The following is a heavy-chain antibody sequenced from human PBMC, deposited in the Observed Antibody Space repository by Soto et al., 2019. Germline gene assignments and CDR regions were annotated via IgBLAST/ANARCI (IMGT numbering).Heavy chain of an antibody. J-gene: IGHJ6*02. D-gene: IGHD3-10*01. CDR3: ARNMDDYYGPGSGNGHGF. CDR2: INPKFGDT. CDR1: GYTFTSYY. V-gene: IGHV1-2*02. Sequence: QVQLVQSGAEVKEPGDSVRVSCEASGYTFTSYYIHWVRQAPGQGLEWMGWINPKFGDTTYAQDFQDRVYMTRDMSISTDYMELSRLTSDDTAKDDCARNMDDYYGPGSGNGHGFWGQGTTVTVFS.